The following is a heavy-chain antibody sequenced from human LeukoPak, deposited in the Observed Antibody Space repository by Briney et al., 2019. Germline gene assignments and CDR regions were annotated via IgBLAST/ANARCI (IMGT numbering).Heavy chain of an antibody. J-gene: IGHJ4*02. CDR2: INQDGSEK. D-gene: IGHD5-24*01. CDR3: ARKGYTYDY. CDR1: GFTLSSYW. V-gene: IGHV3-7*01. Sequence: GGSLRLSCAASGFTLSSYWMSWVRQAPGRGLEWVANINQDGSEKYYVDSVKGRFTISRDNAKNSLYLQMNSLRAEDTAVYYCARKGYTYDYWGQGTLVTVSS.